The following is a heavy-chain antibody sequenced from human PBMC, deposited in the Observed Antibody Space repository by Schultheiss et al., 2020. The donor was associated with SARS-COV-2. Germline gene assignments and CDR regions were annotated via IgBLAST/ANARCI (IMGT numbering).Heavy chain of an antibody. V-gene: IGHV1-46*01. D-gene: IGHD4-17*01. CDR3: ARDWTTVTNYYYYGMDV. J-gene: IGHJ6*02. Sequence: ASVKVSCKASGYTFTSYYMHWVRQAPGQGLEWMGIINPSGGSTSYAQKFQGRVTMTRDTSTSTVYMELSSLRSDDTAVYYCARDWTTVTNYYYYGMDVWGQGTTVTVSS. CDR2: INPSGGST. CDR1: GYTFTSYY.